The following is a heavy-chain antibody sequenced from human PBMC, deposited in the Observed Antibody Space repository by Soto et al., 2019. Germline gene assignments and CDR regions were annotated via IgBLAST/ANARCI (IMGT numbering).Heavy chain of an antibody. V-gene: IGHV4-39*07. CDR2: IYYSGST. CDR1: GGSISSSSYY. J-gene: IGHJ4*02. CDR3: ALRLGDPGRLYFDY. Sequence: SETLSLTCTVSGGSISSSSYYWGWIRQPPGKGLEWIGSIYYSGSTCYNPSLKSRVTISVDTSKNQFSLKLSSVTAADTAVYYCALRLGDPGRLYFDYWGQGTLVTVSS. D-gene: IGHD3-16*01.